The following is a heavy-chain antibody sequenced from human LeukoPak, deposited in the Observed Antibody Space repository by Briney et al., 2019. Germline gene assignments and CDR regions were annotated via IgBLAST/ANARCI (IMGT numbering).Heavy chain of an antibody. CDR2: FDPEDGET. Sequence: ASVKVSCKVSGYTLTELSMHWVQQAPGKGLEWMGGFDPEDGETIYAQKFQGRVTMTEDTSTDTAYMELSSLRSEDTAVYYCATDFTPYYYYGMGVWGQGTTVTVSS. CDR1: GYTLTELS. CDR3: ATDFTPYYYYGMGV. V-gene: IGHV1-24*01. J-gene: IGHJ6*02.